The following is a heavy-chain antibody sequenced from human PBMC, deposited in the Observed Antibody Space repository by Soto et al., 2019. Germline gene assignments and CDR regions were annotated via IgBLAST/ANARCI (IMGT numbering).Heavy chain of an antibody. CDR3: AKDHSYGLDY. Sequence: PGGSLRLCCAASGFTFSSYGMHWVRQAPGKGLEWVAVISYDGSNKYYADSVKGRFTISRDNSKNTLYLQMNSLRAEDTAVYYCAKDHSYGLDYWGQGTLVTVSS. D-gene: IGHD5-18*01. CDR1: GFTFSSYG. V-gene: IGHV3-30*18. CDR2: ISYDGSNK. J-gene: IGHJ4*02.